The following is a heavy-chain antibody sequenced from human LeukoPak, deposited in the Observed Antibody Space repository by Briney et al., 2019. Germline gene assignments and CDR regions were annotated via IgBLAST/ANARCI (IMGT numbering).Heavy chain of an antibody. Sequence: GGSLRLFCAASGFTFSSYEMHWVRQAPAKGLAGVSYTSSSDSTIYYADSVKGRFNISRDNAKKSLYLQMNSLRAEDTAVYYCARDQGYSGYDRTFDYWGQGTLVTVSS. CDR2: TSSSDSTI. CDR3: ARDQGYSGYDRTFDY. J-gene: IGHJ4*02. CDR1: GFTFSSYE. V-gene: IGHV3-48*03. D-gene: IGHD5-12*01.